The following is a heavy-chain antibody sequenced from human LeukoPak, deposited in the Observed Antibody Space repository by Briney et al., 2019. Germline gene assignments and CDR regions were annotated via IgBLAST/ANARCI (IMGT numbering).Heavy chain of an antibody. CDR3: ARAKSSYYCSSTSCYYYYYGMGV. D-gene: IGHD2-2*01. Sequence: ASVKVSCKASGYTFTGYYMHWVRQAPGQGLEWMGWINPNSGGTNYAQKFQGWVTMTRDTSISTAYMELSRLRSDDTAVYYCARAKSSYYCSSTSCYYYYYGMGVWGKGTTVTVSS. J-gene: IGHJ6*04. V-gene: IGHV1-2*04. CDR2: INPNSGGT. CDR1: GYTFTGYY.